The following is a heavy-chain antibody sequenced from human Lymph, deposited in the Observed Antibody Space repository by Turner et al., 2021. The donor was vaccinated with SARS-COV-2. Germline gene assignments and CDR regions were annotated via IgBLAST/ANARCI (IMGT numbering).Heavy chain of an antibody. V-gene: IGHV3-30*04. CDR2: ISYDGSNK. CDR1: GFNFSTYA. J-gene: IGHJ6*02. Sequence: QVQLVESGGGVVQPGRSLRLSCAASGFNFSTYAIYWVRQAPGKGLEWVAVISYDGSNKYYADSVKGRFTISRDNSKNTLYLQMNSLRAEDTAVYYCARYASGGYFYYGMDVWGQGTTVTVSS. D-gene: IGHD3-10*01. CDR3: ARYASGGYFYYGMDV.